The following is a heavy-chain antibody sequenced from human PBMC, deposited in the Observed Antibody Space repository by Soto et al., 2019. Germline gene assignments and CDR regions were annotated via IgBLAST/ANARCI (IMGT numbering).Heavy chain of an antibody. CDR1: GGSISNYY. V-gene: IGHV4-59*08. Sequence: SETLSLTCIVSGGSISNYYWSWIRQPPGKGLEWIGYTYYSGSTNYNPSLTSRVTISVDTSKNQFSLKLSSVTAADTAVYYCARHRYSYGVYYFDYWGQGTLVTVS. J-gene: IGHJ4*02. CDR3: ARHRYSYGVYYFDY. CDR2: TYYSGST. D-gene: IGHD5-18*01.